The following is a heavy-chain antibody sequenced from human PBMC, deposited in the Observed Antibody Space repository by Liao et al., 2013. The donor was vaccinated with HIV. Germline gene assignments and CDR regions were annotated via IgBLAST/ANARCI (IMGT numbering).Heavy chain of an antibody. J-gene: IGHJ4*02. Sequence: QVQLQESGPGLVKPSETLSLTCTVSGGSITIYYWSWIRQPPGKGLEWIGYIYYSGSTNYNPSLKSRVTISVDTSKNQFSLKLSSVTAADTAVYYCARGPLYDFWSGHNPLWGQGTLVTVSS. D-gene: IGHD3-3*01. V-gene: IGHV4-59*12. CDR2: IYYSGST. CDR3: ARGPLYDFWSGHNPL. CDR1: GGSITIYY.